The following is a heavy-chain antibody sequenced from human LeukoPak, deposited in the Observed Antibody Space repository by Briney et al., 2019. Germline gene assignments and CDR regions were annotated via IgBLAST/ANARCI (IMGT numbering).Heavy chain of an antibody. CDR3: ARGDHVRIYAESAFDI. V-gene: IGHV1-8*01. Sequence: ASVKVPCKASGYTFTSYDINWVRQATGQGLEWMGWMNPNSGNTGYAQKFQGRVTMTRNTSISTAYMELSSLRSEDTAVYYCARGDHVRIYAESAFDIWGQGTMVTVSS. J-gene: IGHJ3*02. CDR1: GYTFTSYD. D-gene: IGHD5/OR15-5a*01. CDR2: MNPNSGNT.